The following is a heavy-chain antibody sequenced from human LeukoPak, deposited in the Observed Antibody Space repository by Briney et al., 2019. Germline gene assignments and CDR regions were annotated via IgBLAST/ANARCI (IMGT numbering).Heavy chain of an antibody. CDR3: ARDTAMVTSVDYYGMDV. Sequence: PGGSLRLSCAASGFTFSSYWMSWVRQAPRKGLKWVANIKQDGSVKYYVDSVKGRFTISRDNAMNSLYLQMDSLRAEDTAVYYCARDTAMVTSVDYYGMDVWGQGTTVTVSS. D-gene: IGHD5-18*01. J-gene: IGHJ6*02. V-gene: IGHV3-7*05. CDR1: GFTFSSYW. CDR2: IKQDGSVK.